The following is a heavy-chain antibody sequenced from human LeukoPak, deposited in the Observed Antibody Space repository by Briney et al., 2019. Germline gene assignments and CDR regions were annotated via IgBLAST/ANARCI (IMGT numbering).Heavy chain of an antibody. CDR2: ISYDGSNK. J-gene: IGHJ4*02. CDR1: GFTFSSYG. V-gene: IGHV3-30*18. Sequence: GGSLRLSCAASGFTFSSYGMHWVRQAPGKGLEWVAVISYDGSNKYYADSVKGRFTISRDNSKNTLYLQMNSLRAEDTAVYYCAKDLDTAMVTYFDHWGQGTLVTVSS. CDR3: AKDLDTAMVTYFDH. D-gene: IGHD5-18*01.